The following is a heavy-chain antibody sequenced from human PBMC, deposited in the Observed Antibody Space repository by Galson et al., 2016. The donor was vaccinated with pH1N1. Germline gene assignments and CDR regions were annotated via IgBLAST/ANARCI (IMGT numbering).Heavy chain of an antibody. D-gene: IGHD3-10*01. CDR2: INPKNGDT. CDR1: GYTFTGSY. CDR3: ARQWFGELLYYYKQGMDV. J-gene: IGHJ6*02. V-gene: IGHV1-2*02. Sequence: SVKVSCKASGYTFTGSYLHWVRQAPGQGLEWMGSINPKNGDTSYAEKFQDRVTMTSYTSITTGYMELRRLGHDDTALYYCARQWFGELLYYYKQGMDVWGQGTTVTVSS.